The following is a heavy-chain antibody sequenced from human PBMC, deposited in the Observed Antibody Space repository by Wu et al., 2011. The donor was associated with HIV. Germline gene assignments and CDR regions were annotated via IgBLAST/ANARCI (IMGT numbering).Heavy chain of an antibody. CDR3: ARDFGGDGDS. CDR2: IIPFFGTT. Sequence: QVQAGASLGLNVRKPGSSVKVSCKASGGTFSSYALIWVRQAPGQGLEWMGGIIPFFGTTNYAQTFKGRVTITADKSTNTAYMELSSLRSEDTAVYYCARDFGGDGDSWGQGTLVTVSS. J-gene: IGHJ4*02. CDR1: GGTFSSYA. V-gene: IGHV1-69*14. D-gene: IGHD2-21*01.